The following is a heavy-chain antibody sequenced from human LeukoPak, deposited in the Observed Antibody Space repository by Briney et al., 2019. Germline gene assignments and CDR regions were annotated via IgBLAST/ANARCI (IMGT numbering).Heavy chain of an antibody. J-gene: IGHJ4*02. D-gene: IGHD2-21*02. CDR1: GGSISSYY. CDR3: AKDMGYRGGDVLDY. CDR2: IYYSGST. V-gene: IGHV4-59*01. Sequence: PSETLSLTCTVSGGSISSYYWSWIRQPPGKGLEWIGYIYYSGSTNYNPSLKSRVTISVDTSKNQFSLKLSSVTAADTAVYYCAKDMGYRGGDVLDYWGQGTLVTVSS.